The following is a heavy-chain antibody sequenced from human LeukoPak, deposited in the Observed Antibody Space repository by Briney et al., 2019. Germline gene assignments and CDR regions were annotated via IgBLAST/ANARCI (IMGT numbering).Heavy chain of an antibody. D-gene: IGHD3-10*01. CDR1: GDTFNNYA. Sequence: SVKVSCKASGDTFNNYAFSWVRQAPGQGLEWMGRIIPIPGVEYSAQKFQGRVTINADKSTSTVYMELSSLTSEDTAVYYCARLHPYMVRGEHGMDVWGQGTTVTVSS. CDR2: IIPIPGVE. V-gene: IGHV1-69*04. J-gene: IGHJ6*02. CDR3: ARLHPYMVRGEHGMDV.